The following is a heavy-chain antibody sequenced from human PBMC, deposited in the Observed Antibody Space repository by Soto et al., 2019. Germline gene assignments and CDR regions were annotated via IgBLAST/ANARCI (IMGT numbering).Heavy chain of an antibody. J-gene: IGHJ5*02. Sequence: GGSLRLSCAASGFTFSSYGMHWVRQAPGKGLEWVAVIWYDGSNKYYADSVKGRLTISRDNSKNTLYLQMNSLRAEDTAVYYCARDSTAMVISWFDPWGQGTLVTVSS. D-gene: IGHD5-18*01. CDR3: ARDSTAMVISWFDP. CDR2: IWYDGSNK. CDR1: GFTFSSYG. V-gene: IGHV3-33*01.